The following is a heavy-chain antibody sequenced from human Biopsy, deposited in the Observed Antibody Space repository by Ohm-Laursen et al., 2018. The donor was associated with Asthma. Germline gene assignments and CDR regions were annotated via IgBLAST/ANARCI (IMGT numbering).Heavy chain of an antibody. V-gene: IGHV4-39*01. CDR2: ISYTGNT. J-gene: IGHJ4*02. Sequence: GTLSLTCTVSGGSMSSSSYSWGWIRQPPGKGLEWIGSISYTGNTDIPSLRSRITLSVDTSKNNFSLKLTSATAADTAVFYCARHWNWGSFFDYWGQGMLVTVSS. D-gene: IGHD7-27*01. CDR1: GGSMSSSSYS. CDR3: ARHWNWGSFFDY.